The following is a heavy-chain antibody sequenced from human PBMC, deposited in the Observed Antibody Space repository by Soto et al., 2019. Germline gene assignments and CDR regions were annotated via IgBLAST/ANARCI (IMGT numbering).Heavy chain of an antibody. D-gene: IGHD3-10*01. Sequence: GGSLRLSCAASGFTFSSYGMHWVRQAPGKGLEWVAVISYDGSNKYYADSVKGRFTISRDNSKNTLYLQMNSLRAEDTAVYYCAKGLVWFGEPYYYYYGMDVWGQGTTVTVS. CDR1: GFTFSSYG. CDR2: ISYDGSNK. V-gene: IGHV3-30*18. CDR3: AKGLVWFGEPYYYYYGMDV. J-gene: IGHJ6*02.